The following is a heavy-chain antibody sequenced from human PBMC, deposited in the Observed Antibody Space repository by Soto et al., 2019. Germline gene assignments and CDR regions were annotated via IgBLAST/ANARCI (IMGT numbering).Heavy chain of an antibody. CDR1: GFTFSSYG. V-gene: IGHV3-33*01. J-gene: IGHJ6*02. CDR3: AREEYYYYGMDV. Sequence: PGGSLRLSCAASGFTFSSYGMRWVRQAPGKGLEWVAVIWYDGSNKYYADSVKGRFTISRDNSKNTLYLQMNSLRAEDTAVYYCAREEYYYYGMDVWGQGTTVTVSS. CDR2: IWYDGSNK.